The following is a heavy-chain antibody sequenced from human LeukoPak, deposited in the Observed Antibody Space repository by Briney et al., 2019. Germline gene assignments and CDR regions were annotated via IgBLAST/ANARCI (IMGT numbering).Heavy chain of an antibody. V-gene: IGHV1-18*01. CDR3: ARAASVVLYYYYYMDV. Sequence: GASVKVSCKASGYTFTSYGISWVRQAPGQGLEWMGWVSAYNGNTNYAQKLQGRVTMTTDTSTSTAYMELRSLRSDDTAVYYCARAASVVLYYYYYMDVWGKGTTVTVSS. D-gene: IGHD2-15*01. J-gene: IGHJ6*03. CDR1: GYTFTSYG. CDR2: VSAYNGNT.